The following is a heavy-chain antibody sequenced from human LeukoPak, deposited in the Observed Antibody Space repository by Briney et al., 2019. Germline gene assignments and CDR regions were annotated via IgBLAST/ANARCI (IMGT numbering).Heavy chain of an antibody. CDR3: ARPPYSSSWPFDY. CDR2: ISSDSVHI. V-gene: IGHV3-21*01. J-gene: IGHJ4*02. D-gene: IGHD6-13*01. Sequence: GGSLRLSCATSGFTFSSHSMDWVRQAPGKGLEWVASISSDSVHIYYAESVKGRFTISKDNAKNSLHLQMNSLRAEDTAVYYCARPPYSSSWPFDYWGQGTLVTVSS. CDR1: GFTFSSHS.